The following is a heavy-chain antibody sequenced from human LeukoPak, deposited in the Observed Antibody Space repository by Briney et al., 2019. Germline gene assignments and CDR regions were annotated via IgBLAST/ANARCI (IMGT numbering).Heavy chain of an antibody. J-gene: IGHJ3*02. Sequence: SGTLSLTCTVSGGSISSYYWSWIRQPPGKGLEWIGYIYYSGSTNYNPSLKSRVTISVDTSKNQFSLKLSSVTAADTAVYYCARDRGDAFDIWGQGTMVTVSS. CDR2: IYYSGST. V-gene: IGHV4-59*01. CDR3: ARDRGDAFDI. CDR1: GGSISSYY.